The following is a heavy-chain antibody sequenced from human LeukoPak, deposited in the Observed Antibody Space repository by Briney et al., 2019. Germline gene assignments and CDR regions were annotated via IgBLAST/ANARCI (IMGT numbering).Heavy chain of an antibody. CDR3: AKGGVDTAMVDYFDY. V-gene: IGHV3-23*01. CDR1: GFTFSSYA. J-gene: IGHJ4*02. CDR2: ISGSGGST. Sequence: PGGSLRLSCAASGFTFSSYAMSWVRQAPGKGLEWVSAISGSGGSTYYADSVKGRFTISRDNSKNTLYLQMDSLRAEDTAVYYCAKGGVDTAMVDYFDYWGQGTLVTVSS. D-gene: IGHD5-18*01.